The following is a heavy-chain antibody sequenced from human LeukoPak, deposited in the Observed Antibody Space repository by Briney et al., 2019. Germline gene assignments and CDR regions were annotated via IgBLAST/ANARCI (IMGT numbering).Heavy chain of an antibody. CDR2: INPNSGGT. V-gene: IGHV1-2*02. J-gene: IGHJ3*02. Sequence: GASVKVSCKASGYTFTGHYMHWVRQAPGQGLEWMGWINPNSGGTNYAQKFQGRVTMTRDTSISTAYMELSRLRSDDTAVYYCARGEVYDYGGYDAFDIWGQGTMVAVSS. CDR1: GYTFTGHY. CDR3: ARGEVYDYGGYDAFDI. D-gene: IGHD4-23*01.